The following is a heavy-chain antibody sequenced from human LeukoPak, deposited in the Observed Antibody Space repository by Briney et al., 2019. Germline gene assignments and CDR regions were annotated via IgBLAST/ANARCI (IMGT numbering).Heavy chain of an antibody. J-gene: IGHJ6*03. D-gene: IGHD3-3*01. Sequence: GSLRPSCAASGFTLNNAWMSWVRQAPGKGLEWVGRIKSKTDGGATDFAAPVKGRFTISRDDSKNTLYLQMNSLKTEDTAVYFCTRDDFWSGYHVDVWGKGTTVAVFS. CDR1: GFTLNNAW. CDR3: TRDDFWSGYHVDV. V-gene: IGHV3-15*01. CDR2: IKSKTDGGAT.